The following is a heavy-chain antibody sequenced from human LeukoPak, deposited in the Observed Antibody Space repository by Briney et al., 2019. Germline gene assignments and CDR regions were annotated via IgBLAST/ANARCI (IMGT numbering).Heavy chain of an antibody. V-gene: IGHV3-15*07. CDR1: GFSYTNVW. J-gene: IGHJ4*02. Sequence: GGSLRLSCAVSGFSYTNVWMNWVRQAPGKGLEWVGRIKNKDEGEKTDYPAPVKGRFTISRDDSKATLFLQMDSLKMEDTAIYYCTTGIDYGGGYWGQGTLVSVSS. D-gene: IGHD3-16*01. CDR2: IKNKDEGEKT. CDR3: TTGIDYGGGY.